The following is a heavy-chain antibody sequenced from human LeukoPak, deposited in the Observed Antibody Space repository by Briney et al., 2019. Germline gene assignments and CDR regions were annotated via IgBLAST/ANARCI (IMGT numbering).Heavy chain of an antibody. CDR1: GFTFSNYW. J-gene: IGHJ4*02. CDR2: IKEDGSEK. D-gene: IGHD5-12*01. V-gene: IGHV3-7*03. Sequence: GGSLRLSCAASGFTFSNYWMSWVRQAPEKGLEWVANIKEDGSEKYYVESVEGRFTISRDNAKASLYLQMNSLRAEDTAVYYCARDPGSGYEEHFDYWGQGTLVTVSS. CDR3: ARDPGSGYEEHFDY.